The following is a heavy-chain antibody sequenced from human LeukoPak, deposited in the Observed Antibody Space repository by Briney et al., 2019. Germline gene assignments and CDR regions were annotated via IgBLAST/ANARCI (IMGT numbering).Heavy chain of an antibody. CDR3: AKASRQAAVASPLDY. J-gene: IGHJ4*02. CDR2: IGGVGDRT. Sequence: GGSLRLSCAASGFTFSSYWMTWVRQAPGKGLEWVASIGGVGDRTYYADSVKGRFTISRDNSKDTLFLQMNSLKADDTALYYCAKASRQAAVASPLDYWGQGSLVTVSS. V-gene: IGHV3-23*01. D-gene: IGHD6-19*01. CDR1: GFTFSSYW.